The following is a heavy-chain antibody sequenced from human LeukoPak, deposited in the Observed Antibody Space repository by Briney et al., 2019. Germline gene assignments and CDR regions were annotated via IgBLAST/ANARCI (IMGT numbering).Heavy chain of an antibody. CDR2: INPSGGST. J-gene: IGHJ4*02. V-gene: IGHV1-46*01. CDR1: RYTFTRYY. Sequence: ASVNVSCKASRYTFTRYYMHGVRQAPGQGLEGMGIINPSGGSTSYAQKFQGRVTMNRDMSTSTVYMELSSLRSDDTAVYYCARDLFYSVSGTYYNVGRVFNYWGQGTLVTVSS. D-gene: IGHD3-10*01. CDR3: ARDLFYSVSGTYYNVGRVFNY.